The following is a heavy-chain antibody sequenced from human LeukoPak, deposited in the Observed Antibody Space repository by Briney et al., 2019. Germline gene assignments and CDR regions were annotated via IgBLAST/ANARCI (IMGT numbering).Heavy chain of an antibody. CDR1: GYPFTGYY. CDR2: LNPNSGGT. D-gene: IGHD6-6*01. J-gene: IGHJ4*02. Sequence: GASVKVSCKTSGYPFTGYYIHWVRQAPGQGLEWMGWLNPNSGGTNYAQNFQGRVTMTRDTSISTAYMELTGLRSDDTAVYYCAIPQYSSSSLLGYWGQGTLVTVSS. CDR3: AIPQYSSSSLLGY. V-gene: IGHV1-2*02.